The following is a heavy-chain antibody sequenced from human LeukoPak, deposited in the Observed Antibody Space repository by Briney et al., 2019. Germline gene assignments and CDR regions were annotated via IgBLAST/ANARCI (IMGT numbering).Heavy chain of an antibody. V-gene: IGHV4-61*02. D-gene: IGHD3-16*01. J-gene: IGHJ4*02. CDR2: IYTSGST. CDR3: ARSLDTFDDY. CDR1: GGSISSGSYY. Sequence: SQTLSLTCTVSGGSISSGSYYWSWIRQPAGKGLEWIGRIYTSGSTNYNPSLKSRVTISVDTSKNQFSLKLSSVTAAATAVYYCARSLDTFDDYWGQGTLGTVSS.